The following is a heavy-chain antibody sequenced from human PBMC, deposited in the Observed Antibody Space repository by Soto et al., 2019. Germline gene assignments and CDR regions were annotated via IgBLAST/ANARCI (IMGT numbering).Heavy chain of an antibody. J-gene: IGHJ4*02. CDR3: ARLSSIDSSGYYLDY. Sequence: LSLTCTVSGGSISSGDYYWSWIRQHPGKGLEWIGYIYYSGSTHYSSSLKSRVTMSIDTSKNQFPLKLTSVTAADTAVYYCARLSSIDSSGYYLDYWGQGTLVTVSS. V-gene: IGHV4-31*03. CDR1: GGSISSGDYY. CDR2: IYYSGST. D-gene: IGHD3-22*01.